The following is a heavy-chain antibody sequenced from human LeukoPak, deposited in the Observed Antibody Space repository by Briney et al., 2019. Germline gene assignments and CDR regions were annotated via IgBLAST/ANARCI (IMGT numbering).Heavy chain of an antibody. CDR3: AKSGGYNAGTGYYYYYLDV. D-gene: IGHD6-13*01. CDR2: IYYSGST. CDR1: GGSISVSGYY. Sequence: SETLSLTCTVSGGSISVSGYYWGWIRQPPGKGLEWIGSIYYSGSTYYNPSLKSRVTISVDTSKNQFSLKLSSVTAADTAVYYCAKSGGYNAGTGYYYYYLDVWGKGTTVTVSS. V-gene: IGHV4-39*01. J-gene: IGHJ6*03.